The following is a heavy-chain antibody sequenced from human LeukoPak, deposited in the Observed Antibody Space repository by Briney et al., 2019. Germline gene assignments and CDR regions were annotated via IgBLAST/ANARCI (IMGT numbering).Heavy chain of an antibody. V-gene: IGHV3-23*01. CDR2: ISGSGSST. Sequence: GGSLRLSCAASGFTFSNYAMTWVRQAPGKGLEWVSGISGSGSSTYYADSVKGRFTLSRDYPKNTLYLQMNSLRAEDTAVYFCARKGRPITMDLLYYYGMDVWGQGTTVTVSS. CDR3: ARKGRPITMDLLYYYGMDV. D-gene: IGHD3-10*01. CDR1: GFTFSNYA. J-gene: IGHJ6*02.